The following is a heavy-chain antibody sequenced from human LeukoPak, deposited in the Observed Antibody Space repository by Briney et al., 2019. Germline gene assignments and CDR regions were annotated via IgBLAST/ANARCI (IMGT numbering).Heavy chain of an antibody. CDR1: GGSFSGYY. D-gene: IGHD1-26*01. CDR3: ARGPPRYSGSYPLDD. J-gene: IGHJ4*02. CDR2: INHSGST. Sequence: SETLSLTCAVYGGSFSGYYWSWIRQPPGKGLEWIGEINHSGSTNYNPSRKSRVTISVDTSKNQFSLKLSSVTAADTAVYYCARGPPRYSGSYPLDDWGQGTLVTVSS. V-gene: IGHV4-34*01.